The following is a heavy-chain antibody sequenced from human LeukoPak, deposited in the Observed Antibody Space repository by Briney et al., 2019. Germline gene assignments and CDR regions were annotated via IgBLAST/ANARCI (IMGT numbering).Heavy chain of an antibody. J-gene: IGHJ6*03. V-gene: IGHV4-38-2*02. CDR1: GYSITSGYY. D-gene: IGHD2/OR15-2a*01. Sequence: TSSETLSLTCTVSGYSITSGYYWGWFRQPPGKGLEWIGNIHHGGSTYSTVSLKSRLTISVDTSKNQFSLKLSSVTAADTAVYYCARGKNRRNYYYYMDVWGKGTTVTVSS. CDR3: ARGKNRRNYYYYMDV. CDR2: IHHGGST.